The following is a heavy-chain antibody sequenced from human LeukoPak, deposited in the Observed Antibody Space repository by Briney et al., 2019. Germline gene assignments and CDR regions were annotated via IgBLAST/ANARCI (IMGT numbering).Heavy chain of an antibody. CDR2: ISYDGSNK. J-gene: IGHJ4*02. CDR1: GFTFSSYA. CDR3: ARDSDYYGSGSYARD. Sequence: GGSLRLSCAASGFTFSSYAMHWVRQAPAKGLEWVAVISYDGSNKYYADSVKGRFTISRDNSKNTLYLQMNSLRAEDTAVYYCARDSDYYGSGSYARDWGQGTLVTVSS. V-gene: IGHV3-30-3*01. D-gene: IGHD3-10*01.